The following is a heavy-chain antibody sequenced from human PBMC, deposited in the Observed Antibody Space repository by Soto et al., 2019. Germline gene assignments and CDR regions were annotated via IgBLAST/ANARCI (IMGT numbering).Heavy chain of an antibody. CDR1: GGSISGNY. CDR3: AKYGPAISQVYCALDV. D-gene: IGHD3-10*01. J-gene: IGHJ6*02. CDR2: IYYSGTT. V-gene: IGHV4-59*01. Sequence: PSETLSLTCTVSGGSISGNYWSWIRQPPGKGLEWIGYIYYSGTTNYNPSLKSRVTISVDTSKNQFSLKLSSVTAADTAVYYCAKYGPAISQVYCALDVWGQGTTVTVSS.